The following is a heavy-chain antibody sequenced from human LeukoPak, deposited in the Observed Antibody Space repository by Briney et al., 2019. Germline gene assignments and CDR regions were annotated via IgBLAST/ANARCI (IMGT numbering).Heavy chain of an antibody. V-gene: IGHV3-21*01. CDR2: ISSSSSYI. CDR1: GFTFSSYA. J-gene: IGHJ4*02. CDR3: ASPHPTDY. Sequence: PGRSLRLSCAASGFTFSSYAMHWVRQAPGKGLEWVSSISSSSSYIYYADSVKGRFTISRDNAKNSLYLQMNSLRAEDTAVYYCASPHPTDYWGQGTLVTVSS.